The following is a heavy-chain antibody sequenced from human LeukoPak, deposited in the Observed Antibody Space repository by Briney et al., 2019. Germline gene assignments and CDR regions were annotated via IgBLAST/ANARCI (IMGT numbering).Heavy chain of an antibody. D-gene: IGHD2/OR15-2a*01. CDR1: GFTFSSYA. Sequence: QSGGSLRLSCAASGFTFSSYAMNWVRQAPGKGLEWVSVISGSGGNTYYVDSVKGRFTISRDNSKNTVYLQMNSLRAEDTAVYYCVSFYETYWGRGTLVTVSS. CDR2: ISGSGGNT. V-gene: IGHV3-23*01. CDR3: VSFYETY. J-gene: IGHJ4*02.